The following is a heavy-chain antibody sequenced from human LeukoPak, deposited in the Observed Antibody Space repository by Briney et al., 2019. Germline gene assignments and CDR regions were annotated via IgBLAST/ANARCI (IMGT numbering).Heavy chain of an antibody. CDR3: ARDQTTVTNPATTGNWFAP. V-gene: IGHV4-61*02. CDR1: GGSISSGSYY. Sequence: SQTLSLTCTVSGGSISSGSYYWSWIRHPAGKGLEWIGRIYTSGSTNYNPSLKSRVTISVDTSKNQFSLKLSSVTAADTAVYYCARDQTTVTNPATTGNWFAPWGQGTLVTVSS. D-gene: IGHD4-17*01. J-gene: IGHJ5*02. CDR2: IYTSGST.